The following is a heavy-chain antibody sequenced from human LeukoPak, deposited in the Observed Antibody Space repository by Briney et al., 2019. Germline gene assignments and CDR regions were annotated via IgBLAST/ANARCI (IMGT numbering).Heavy chain of an antibody. CDR1: GFTFSTYA. D-gene: IGHD2-8*01. CDR2: FSGSGGGT. V-gene: IGHV3-23*01. Sequence: PGGSLRLSCAASGFTFSTYAMGWVRQAEGKGMEWVSSFSGSGGGTYYADSVNGRFTISRDNSKNTLYVQMNSLRAEDTVVYYCAMYGNSRFDYWVQGTRVTVSS. CDR3: AMYGNSRFDY. J-gene: IGHJ4*02.